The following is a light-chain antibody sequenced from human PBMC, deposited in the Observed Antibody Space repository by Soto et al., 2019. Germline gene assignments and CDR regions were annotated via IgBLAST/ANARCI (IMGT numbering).Light chain of an antibody. J-gene: IGKJ2*01. CDR1: QTISNL. Sequence: IQMTQSPSSLSASVGERVTITCRASQTISNLLNWYQKKPGKAPALLTYSASSLQRGVSANFTGSGSGADFTLTISHVRPEDIATYYCQQTYSAPHTFGQGTKV. V-gene: IGKV1-39*01. CDR2: SAS. CDR3: QQTYSAPHT.